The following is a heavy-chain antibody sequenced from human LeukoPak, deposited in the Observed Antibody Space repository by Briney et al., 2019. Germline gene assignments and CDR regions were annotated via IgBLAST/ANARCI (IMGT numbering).Heavy chain of an antibody. J-gene: IGHJ5*02. CDR2: IIPIFGTA. CDR3: ATNAQYYYDSSGYYYNWFDP. CDR1: GGTFSSYA. V-gene: IGHV1-69*13. D-gene: IGHD3-22*01. Sequence: VASVKVSCKASGGTFSSYAISWVRQAPGQGLEWMGGIIPIFGTANYAQKFQGRVTITADESTSTAYMGLSSLRSEDTAVYYCATNAQYYYDSSGYYYNWFDPWGQGTLVTVSS.